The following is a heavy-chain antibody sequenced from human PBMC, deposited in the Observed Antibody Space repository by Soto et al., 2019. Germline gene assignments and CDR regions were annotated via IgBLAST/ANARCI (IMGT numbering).Heavy chain of an antibody. J-gene: IGHJ3*02. CDR1: GGSISSSSYY. CDR2: IYYSGST. V-gene: IGHV4-39*01. CDR3: ARHGHCSGGSCYSVQVAFDI. D-gene: IGHD2-15*01. Sequence: PSETLSLTCTVSGGSISSSSYYWGWIRQPPGKGLEWIGSIYYSGSTYYNPSLKSRVTISVDTSKNQFSLKLSSVTAADTAVYYCARHGHCSGGSCYSVQVAFDIWGQGTMVTVSS.